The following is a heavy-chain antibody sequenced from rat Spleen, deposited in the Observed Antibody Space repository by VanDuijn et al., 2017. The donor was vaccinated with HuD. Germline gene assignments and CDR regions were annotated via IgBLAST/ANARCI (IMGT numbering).Heavy chain of an antibody. CDR1: GFSLTSYG. J-gene: IGHJ2*01. Sequence: QVQLKESGPGLVQPSQTLSLTCTVSGFSLTSYGVSWVRQPPGKGLEWIGAIWSGGSTDYNSALKSRLSISRDTSKSQIFLKINSLQTEDTAIYYCTSLYYSSLDYWGQGVVVTVSS. CDR3: TSLYYSSLDY. V-gene: IGHV2-4*01. D-gene: IGHD1-2*01. CDR2: IWSGGST.